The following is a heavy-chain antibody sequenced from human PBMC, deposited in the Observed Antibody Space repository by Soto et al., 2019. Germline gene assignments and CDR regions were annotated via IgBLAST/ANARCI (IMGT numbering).Heavy chain of an antibody. Sequence: ASVKVSCKASGYTFPSYAIHWVRQAPGQRLEWMGWINAGNGNTKYSQKFQGRVTITRDTSASTAYMDLSSLRSEDTAVYYCAREAGTWHLPLNWFDPWGQGTLVTVSS. CDR3: AREAGTWHLPLNWFDP. CDR1: GYTFPSYA. J-gene: IGHJ5*02. V-gene: IGHV1-3*01. CDR2: INAGNGNT. D-gene: IGHD6-19*01.